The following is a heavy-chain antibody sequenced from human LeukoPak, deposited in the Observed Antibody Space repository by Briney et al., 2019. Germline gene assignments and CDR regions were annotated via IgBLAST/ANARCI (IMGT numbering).Heavy chain of an antibody. Sequence: GGSLRLSCAASGFTFSSYGMHWVRQAPGKGLEWVAVVSYDGSNKYYADSVKGRFTISRDNSKNTLYLQMNSLRAEDTAVYYCAKKRALGEVEYSSSYFDYWGQGTLVTVSS. CDR2: VSYDGSNK. J-gene: IGHJ4*02. D-gene: IGHD6-6*01. CDR1: GFTFSSYG. V-gene: IGHV3-30*18. CDR3: AKKRALGEVEYSSSYFDY.